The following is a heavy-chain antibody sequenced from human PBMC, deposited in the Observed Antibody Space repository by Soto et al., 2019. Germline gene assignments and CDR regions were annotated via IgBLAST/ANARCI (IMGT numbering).Heavy chain of an antibody. CDR3: ARSPRRCSGGSCYHFDY. V-gene: IGHV4-31*03. CDR1: GGSVSSGNYY. CDR2: IYYSGST. D-gene: IGHD2-15*01. Sequence: SETLSLTCTVSGGSVSSGNYYWSWIRQHPGKGLEWIGYIYYSGSTYYNPSLKSRVTISVDTSKNQFSLKLSSVTAADTAVYYCARSPRRCSGGSCYHFDYWGQGTLVTVSS. J-gene: IGHJ4*02.